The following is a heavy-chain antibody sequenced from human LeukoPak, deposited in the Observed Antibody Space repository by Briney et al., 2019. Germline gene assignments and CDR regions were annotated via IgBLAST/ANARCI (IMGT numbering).Heavy chain of an antibody. Sequence: GGSLRLSCAASGFTFSSYAMSWVRQAPGKGLEWVSAISGSGGSTYYADSVKGRFTISRDNSKNTLYLQMNSLRAEDTAVYYCAKGQATAKLRFLEWLPFPFDIWGQGTMVTVSS. CDR2: ISGSGGST. D-gene: IGHD3-3*01. CDR3: AKGQATAKLRFLEWLPFPFDI. J-gene: IGHJ3*02. CDR1: GFTFSSYA. V-gene: IGHV3-23*01.